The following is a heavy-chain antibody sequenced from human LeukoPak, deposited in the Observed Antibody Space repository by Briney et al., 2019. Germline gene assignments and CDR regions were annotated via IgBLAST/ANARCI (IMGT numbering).Heavy chain of an antibody. CDR2: INHSGST. Sequence: PSETLSLTCAVYGGSFSDYYWSWIRQPPGKGLEWIGEINHSGSTNYNPSLNSRVTISVGTSKNQFSLRLSSVTAADTAVYYCARGVGDSYYYYMDVWGKGTTVTLSS. V-gene: IGHV4-34*01. D-gene: IGHD5-12*01. CDR3: ARGVGDSYYYYMDV. CDR1: GGSFSDYY. J-gene: IGHJ6*03.